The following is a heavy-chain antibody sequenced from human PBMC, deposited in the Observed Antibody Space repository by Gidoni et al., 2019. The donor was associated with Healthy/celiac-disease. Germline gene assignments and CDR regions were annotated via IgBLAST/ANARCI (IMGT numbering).Heavy chain of an antibody. Sequence: QVQLQESGPGLVKPSGTLSLTSAVSGGSIRSSNWSSWVRQPPGKGLEWIGEIYHSGSTNYNPSLKSRVTISVDKSKNQFSLKLSSVTAADTAVYYCAREWLVTGTNWFDPWGQGTLVTVSS. CDR1: GGSIRSSNW. V-gene: IGHV4-4*02. J-gene: IGHJ5*02. CDR2: IYHSGST. CDR3: AREWLVTGTNWFDP. D-gene: IGHD6-19*01.